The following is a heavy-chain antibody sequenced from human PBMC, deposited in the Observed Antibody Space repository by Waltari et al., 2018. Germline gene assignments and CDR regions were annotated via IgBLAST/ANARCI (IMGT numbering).Heavy chain of an antibody. V-gene: IGHV4-34*01. Sequence: QVQLQQWGAGLLKPSETLSLTCAFYGGSFSGYYWSWIRQPPGKGLEWIGEINHSGSTNYNPSLKSRVTISVDTSKNQFSLKLSSVTAADTAVYYCARAAPLKFDYWGQGTLVTVSS. CDR2: INHSGST. CDR3: ARAAPLKFDY. CDR1: GGSFSGYY. J-gene: IGHJ4*02.